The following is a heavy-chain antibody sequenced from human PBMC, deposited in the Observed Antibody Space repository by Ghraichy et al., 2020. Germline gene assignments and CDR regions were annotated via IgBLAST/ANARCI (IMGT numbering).Heavy chain of an antibody. CDR2: IYYSGST. D-gene: IGHD6-13*01. J-gene: IGHJ5*02. CDR1: GGSISSSSYY. Sequence: SETLSLTCTVSGGSISSSSYYWGWIRQPPGKGLEWIGSIYYSGSTYYNPSLKSRVTISVDTSKNQFSLKLSSVTAADTAVYYCARRPQATPLTIAAAGTVPPRWFDPWGQGTLVTVSS. CDR3: ARRPQATPLTIAAAGTVPPRWFDP. V-gene: IGHV4-39*01.